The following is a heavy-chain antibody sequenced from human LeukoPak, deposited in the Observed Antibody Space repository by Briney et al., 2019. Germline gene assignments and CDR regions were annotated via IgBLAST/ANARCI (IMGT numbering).Heavy chain of an antibody. Sequence: PGGSLRLSCAASGFTFSSDSINWVRQAPGKGLEWVSHIRSDGSATYYADSVKGRFTISRDNAKNTLYLQMNRLRVEDTAVYYCARGNLPYEREAFDLWGKGTMVTVSS. CDR2: IRSDGSAT. D-gene: IGHD1-7*01. J-gene: IGHJ3*01. CDR3: ARGNLPYEREAFDL. V-gene: IGHV3-48*01. CDR1: GFTFSSDS.